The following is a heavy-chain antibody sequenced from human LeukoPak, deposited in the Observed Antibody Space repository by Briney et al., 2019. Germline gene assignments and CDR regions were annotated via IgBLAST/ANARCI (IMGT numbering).Heavy chain of an antibody. J-gene: IGHJ4*02. V-gene: IGHV3-21*04. CDR3: ASLLLLRRYYYDSSGTQQEDGY. CDR1: GFTFSSYS. Sequence: PGGSLRLSCAASGFTFSSYSMNWVRQAPGKGLEWVSSISSSSSYIYYADSVKGRFTISRDNAKNSLYLQMNSLRAEDTAVYYCASLLLLRRYYYDSSGTQQEDGYWGQGTLVTVSS. CDR2: ISSSSSYI. D-gene: IGHD3-22*01.